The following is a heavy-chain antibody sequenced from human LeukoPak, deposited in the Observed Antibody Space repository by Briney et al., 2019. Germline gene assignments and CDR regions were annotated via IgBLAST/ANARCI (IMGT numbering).Heavy chain of an antibody. J-gene: IGHJ4*02. Sequence: GGSLRLSCAASGFTFSSYSMNWVRQAPGKGLGWVSYISSSSSTIYYADSVKGRFTISRDNAKNSLYLQMNSLRAEDTAVYYCARGRVPAAGDWGQGTLVTVSS. CDR3: ARGRVPAAGD. CDR2: ISSSSSTI. V-gene: IGHV3-48*01. CDR1: GFTFSSYS. D-gene: IGHD2-2*01.